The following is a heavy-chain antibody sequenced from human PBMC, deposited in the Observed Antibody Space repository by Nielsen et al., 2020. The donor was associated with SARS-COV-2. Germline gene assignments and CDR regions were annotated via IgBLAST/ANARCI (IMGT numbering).Heavy chain of an antibody. J-gene: IGHJ6*02. Sequence: WIRQPPGKGLEWVAVISYDGSNKYYADSVKGRFTISRDNSKNTLYLQMNSLRAEDTAVYYCARDGPKQRYCSGGSCYRGWREVVYYYGMGVWGQGTTVTVSS. V-gene: IGHV3-30*04. CDR2: ISYDGSNK. D-gene: IGHD2-15*01. CDR3: ARDGPKQRYCSGGSCYRGWREVVYYYGMGV.